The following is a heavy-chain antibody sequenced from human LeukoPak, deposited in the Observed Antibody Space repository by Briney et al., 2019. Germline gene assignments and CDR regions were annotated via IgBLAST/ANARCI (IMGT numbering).Heavy chain of an antibody. CDR2: ISGSGGST. Sequence: PGGSLRLSCAASGFTFSSYAMSWVRQAPGKGLEWVSAISGSGGSTYYADSVKGRFTISRDNSKNTLYLQMNSLRAEDTAVYYCAKTRAAGTFEDYYFDYWGQGTLVTVSS. J-gene: IGHJ4*02. CDR1: GFTFSSYA. D-gene: IGHD6-13*01. V-gene: IGHV3-23*01. CDR3: AKTRAAGTFEDYYFDY.